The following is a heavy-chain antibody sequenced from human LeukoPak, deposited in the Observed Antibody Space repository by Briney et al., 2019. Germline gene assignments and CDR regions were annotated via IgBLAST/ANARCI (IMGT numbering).Heavy chain of an antibody. Sequence: GGSLRLSCAASGFTFSSYAMSWVRQAPGKGLEWVSGISGSGGSTYYADSVKGRFTISRDNSKNTLYLQMNSLRAEDTAVYYCAKGAGYYYYYGMDVWGQGTTVTVSS. CDR2: ISGSGGST. CDR1: GFTFSSYA. J-gene: IGHJ6*02. CDR3: AKGAGYYYYYGMDV. V-gene: IGHV3-23*01. D-gene: IGHD5-12*01.